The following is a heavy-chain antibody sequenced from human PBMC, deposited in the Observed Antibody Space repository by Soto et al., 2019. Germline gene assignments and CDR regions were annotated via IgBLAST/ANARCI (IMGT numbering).Heavy chain of an antibody. J-gene: IGHJ4*02. CDR2: IYYSGST. Sequence: SETLSLTCTVSGGSISSGDYYWSWIRQPPGKGLEWIGYIYYSGSTYYNPSLKSRVTISVDTSKNQFSLKLSSVTAADTAVYYCAREGTDTAMGIDYWGQGTLVTVSS. D-gene: IGHD5-18*01. CDR1: GGSISSGDYY. CDR3: AREGTDTAMGIDY. V-gene: IGHV4-30-4*01.